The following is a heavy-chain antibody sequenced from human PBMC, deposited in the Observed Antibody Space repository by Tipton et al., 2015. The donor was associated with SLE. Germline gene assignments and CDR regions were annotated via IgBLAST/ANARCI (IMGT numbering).Heavy chain of an antibody. Sequence: TLSLTCTVSGVSISHYYWSWIRQPPGKGLEWIGYISHSGSTNYNPSLKSRVTISADTSKNQFSLRVNSVTSADTAVYYCARHPHHYDFWSGDPWGQGTLVIVSS. CDR3: ARHPHHYDFWSGDP. J-gene: IGHJ5*02. CDR1: GVSISHYY. D-gene: IGHD3-3*01. V-gene: IGHV4-59*01. CDR2: ISHSGST.